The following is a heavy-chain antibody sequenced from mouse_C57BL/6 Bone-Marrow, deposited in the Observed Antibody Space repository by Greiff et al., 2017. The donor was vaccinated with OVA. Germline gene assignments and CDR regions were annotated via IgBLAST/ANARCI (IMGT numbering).Heavy chain of an antibody. J-gene: IGHJ4*01. Sequence: VQLQQSGPGLVQPSQSLSITCTVSGFSLTSYGVHWVRQSPGKGLEWLGVIWSGGSTDYNAAFISRLSISKDNSKSQVFFKMNSLQADDTAIYYCARAYYSSYGYYAMDYWGQGTSVTVSS. CDR3: ARAYYSSYGYYAMDY. V-gene: IGHV2-2*01. D-gene: IGHD2-5*01. CDR2: IWSGGST. CDR1: GFSLTSYG.